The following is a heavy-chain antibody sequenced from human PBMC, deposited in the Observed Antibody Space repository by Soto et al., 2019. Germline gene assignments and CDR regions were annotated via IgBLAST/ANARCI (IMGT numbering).Heavy chain of an antibody. CDR3: ARTIVVVPAAINLSEWFDP. CDR2: IIPIFGTA. J-gene: IGHJ5*02. CDR1: GGTFSSYA. D-gene: IGHD2-2*01. Sequence: QVQLVQSGAEVKKPGSSVKVSCKASGGTFSSYAISWVRQAPGQGLEWMGGIIPIFGTANYAQKFQGRVTITADESTSTAYMELSSLRSEDTAVYYFARTIVVVPAAINLSEWFDPWGQGTLVTVSS. V-gene: IGHV1-69*01.